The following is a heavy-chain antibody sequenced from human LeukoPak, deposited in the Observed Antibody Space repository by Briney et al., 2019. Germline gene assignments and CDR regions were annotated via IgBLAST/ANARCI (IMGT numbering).Heavy chain of an antibody. CDR2: IYTSGST. D-gene: IGHD3-3*01. J-gene: IGHJ4*02. Sequence: SETLSLTCTVSGGSISSGSYYWRWIRQPAGKGLEWIGRIYTSGSTNYNPSLKSRVTISVDTSKNQFSLKLSSVTAADTAVYYCASDVLRYDFWSGYSSYYFDYWGQGTLVTVSS. CDR1: GGSISSGSYY. V-gene: IGHV4-61*02. CDR3: ASDVLRYDFWSGYSSYYFDY.